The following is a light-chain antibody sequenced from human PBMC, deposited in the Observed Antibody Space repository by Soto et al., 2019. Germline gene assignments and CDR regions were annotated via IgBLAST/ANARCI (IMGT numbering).Light chain of an antibody. CDR3: QQYQRWPPWT. J-gene: IGKJ1*01. Sequence: DMVMTQSPATLSVSPGERATLSCRASQSMSIHLAWYQHKPGQAPRLLIYDASTRATGVPPRFSGSGSGTEFTLTISSLQSEDFATYYCQQYQRWPPWTFGQGTRLEIK. CDR1: QSMSIH. CDR2: DAS. V-gene: IGKV3-15*01.